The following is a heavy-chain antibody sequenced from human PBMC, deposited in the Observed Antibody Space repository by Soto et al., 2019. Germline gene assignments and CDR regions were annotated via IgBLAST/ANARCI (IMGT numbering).Heavy chain of an antibody. V-gene: IGHV1-8*01. J-gene: IGHJ4*02. D-gene: IGHD3-22*01. CDR3: AIWGYYYDSSGYYRIFDY. Sequence: GASVKVSCKASGYTFTSYDINWVRQATGQGLEWMGWMNPNSGNTGYAQKFQGRVTMTRNTSISTAYMELSSLRSEDTAVYYCAIWGYYYDSSGYYRIFDYWSQGTLVTVSS. CDR1: GYTFTSYD. CDR2: MNPNSGNT.